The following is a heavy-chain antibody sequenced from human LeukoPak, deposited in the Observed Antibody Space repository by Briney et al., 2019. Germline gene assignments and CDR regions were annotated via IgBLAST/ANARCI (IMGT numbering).Heavy chain of an antibody. CDR2: IYPGDSDT. D-gene: IGHD6-19*01. J-gene: IGHJ4*02. CDR1: GYIFTTYW. Sequence: GESLKISCKGSGYIFTTYWIGWVRQMPGKGLEWMGIIYPGDSDTGYSPSFQGHVTISADKSISTAYLQWSSLKASDTAMYYCARQWNSGWSFFDYWGQGTLVTVSS. V-gene: IGHV5-51*01. CDR3: ARQWNSGWSFFDY.